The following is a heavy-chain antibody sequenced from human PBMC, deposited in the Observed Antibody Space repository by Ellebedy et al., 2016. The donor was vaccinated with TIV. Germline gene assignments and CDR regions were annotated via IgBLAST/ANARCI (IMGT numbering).Heavy chain of an antibody. CDR2: ISLNSGTI. V-gene: IGHV3-9*01. D-gene: IGHD5-18*01. J-gene: IGHJ5*02. Sequence: SLKISCAASGFTFDDYAMHWVRQAPGKGLEWVSGISLNSGTIDYADSVKGRFTISRDNAKNCLYLQMNSLRAEDTACYYCSKGPTSMIMRGWFDPWGQGTLVTVSS. CDR1: GFTFDDYA. CDR3: SKGPTSMIMRGWFDP.